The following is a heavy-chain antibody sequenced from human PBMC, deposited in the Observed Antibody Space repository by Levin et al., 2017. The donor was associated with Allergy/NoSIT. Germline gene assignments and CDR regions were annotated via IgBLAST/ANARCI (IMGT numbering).Heavy chain of an antibody. Sequence: LSLTCAASGFAFSTSTMNWVRQAPGKGLEWISKISSGSTTIDYADSVKGRFTTSRDNARDSLYLQMNSLRDEDTAVYFCARRKRNIHHALDIWGQGTMVTVSS. CDR2: ISSGSTTI. CDR1: GFAFSTST. D-gene: IGHD2/OR15-2a*01. J-gene: IGHJ3*02. V-gene: IGHV3-48*02. CDR3: ARRKRNIHHALDI.